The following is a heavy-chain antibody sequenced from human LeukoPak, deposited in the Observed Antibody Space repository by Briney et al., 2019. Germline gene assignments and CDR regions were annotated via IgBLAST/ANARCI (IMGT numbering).Heavy chain of an antibody. Sequence: GRSLRLSCAASGFTFSSYAMSWVRQAAGKGLEWVSAISGSGGGTYYADSVKGRFTISRDNSKNTLYLQMNSLRAEDAAVYFCAKTYRYCSGSSCYYQYMDVWGKGTTVTVSS. J-gene: IGHJ6*03. V-gene: IGHV3-23*01. CDR3: AKTYRYCSGSSCYYQYMDV. CDR1: GFTFSSYA. CDR2: ISGSGGGT. D-gene: IGHD2-15*01.